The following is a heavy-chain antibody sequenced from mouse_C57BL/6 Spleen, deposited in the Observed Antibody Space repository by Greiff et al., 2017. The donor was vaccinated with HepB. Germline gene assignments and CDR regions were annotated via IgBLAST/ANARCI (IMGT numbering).Heavy chain of an antibody. CDR2: IYPYNGVS. CDR1: GYSFTGYY. CDR3: ARPTHYGSSYDYFDY. V-gene: IGHV1-31*01. Sequence: EVKLMESGPELVKPGASVKISCKASGYSFTGYYMHWVKQSHGNILDWIGYIYPYNGVSSYNQKFKGKATLTVDKSSSTAYMELRSLTSEDSAVYYCARPTHYGSSYDYFDYWGQGTTLTVSS. J-gene: IGHJ2*01. D-gene: IGHD1-1*01.